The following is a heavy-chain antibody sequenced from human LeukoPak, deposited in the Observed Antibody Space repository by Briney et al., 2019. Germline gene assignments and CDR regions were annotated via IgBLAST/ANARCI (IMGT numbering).Heavy chain of an antibody. Sequence: ASVKVSCKASGYTFTSYAMHWVRQAPGQRLEWMGWINAGNGNTKYSQNFQGGVTITRDSSANIVYMELSSLTSEDTAVYYCARGIWSATRVDYYLDNWGQGTLVTVSS. J-gene: IGHJ4*02. CDR2: INAGNGNT. CDR1: GYTFTSYA. CDR3: ARGIWSATRVDYYLDN. V-gene: IGHV1-3*01. D-gene: IGHD5-24*01.